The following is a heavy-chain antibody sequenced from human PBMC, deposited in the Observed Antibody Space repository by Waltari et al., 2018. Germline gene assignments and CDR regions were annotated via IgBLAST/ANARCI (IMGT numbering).Heavy chain of an antibody. V-gene: IGHV4-38-2*02. CDR1: GYAISSCFY. CDR3: ARDRGAADYIDY. D-gene: IGHD3-10*01. J-gene: IGHJ4*02. Sequence: QLEESGPGLVKPSETMSLTCSAPGYAISSCFYWGWFRLPPGKGLEWIGSIYHGGSTYYNPSLKSRVSLSVDTSTNQFSLNLISVTAADTALYYCARDRGAADYIDYWGQGTLVTVSS. CDR2: IYHGGST.